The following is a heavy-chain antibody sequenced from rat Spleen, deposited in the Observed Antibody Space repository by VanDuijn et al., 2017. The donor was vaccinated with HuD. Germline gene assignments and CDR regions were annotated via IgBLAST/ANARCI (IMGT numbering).Heavy chain of an antibody. J-gene: IGHJ1*01. V-gene: IGHV5-29*01. D-gene: IGHD1-12*03. Sequence: EVQLVESDGGLVQPGRSLKLSCAASGFTFRDYYMAWVRQAPTKGMELVATLSYDGSSTYYRDCVRGRFTISRNNAKTIQYLQMDRLMSEDTATCDWARHAYYDGYYPRYGDVGGARTMVTVS. CDR3: ARHAYYDGYYPRYGDV. CDR1: GFTFRDYY. CDR2: LSYDGSST.